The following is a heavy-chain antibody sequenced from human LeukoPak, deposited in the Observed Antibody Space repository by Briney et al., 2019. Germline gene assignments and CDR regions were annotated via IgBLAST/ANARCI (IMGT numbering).Heavy chain of an antibody. Sequence: SETLSLTCTVSGGSISSYYWSWIRQPPGKGLEWMGYIYYSGSTNYNPSLKSRVTISVDTSKNQFSLKLSSVTAADTAVYYCARRDSSSWRGNWFDPWGQGTLVTVSS. CDR2: IYYSGST. CDR1: GGSISSYY. CDR3: ARRDSSSWRGNWFDP. J-gene: IGHJ5*02. D-gene: IGHD6-13*01. V-gene: IGHV4-59*08.